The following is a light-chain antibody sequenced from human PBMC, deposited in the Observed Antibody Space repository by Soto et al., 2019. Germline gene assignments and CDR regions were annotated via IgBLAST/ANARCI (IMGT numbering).Light chain of an antibody. J-gene: IGKJ1*01. CDR1: QSISSW. Sequence: DIQMTQSPSTLSASVGDRVTITCRASQSISSWLAWYQQKPGKAPKLLIYKASSLESGVPSRFSGSGSGTEFTLSISSLQPDDFATYSCQQYDSFPRTFGQGTKVDIK. CDR2: KAS. V-gene: IGKV1-5*03. CDR3: QQYDSFPRT.